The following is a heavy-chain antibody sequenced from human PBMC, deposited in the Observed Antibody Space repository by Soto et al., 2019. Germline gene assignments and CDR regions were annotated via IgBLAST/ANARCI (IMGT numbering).Heavy chain of an antibody. CDR3: VRSSIEPRIFMYPFDY. V-gene: IGHV4-34*01. J-gene: IGHJ4*02. Sequence: SETLSLTCAVYGGSFSGYYWSWIRQPPGKGLEWIGEINHSGSTNYNPSLKSRVTISVDTSKNQFSLRLNSVTAADTAVYFCVRSSIEPRIFMYPFDYWGQGTLVTVSS. CDR2: INHSGST. D-gene: IGHD6-6*01. CDR1: GGSFSGYY.